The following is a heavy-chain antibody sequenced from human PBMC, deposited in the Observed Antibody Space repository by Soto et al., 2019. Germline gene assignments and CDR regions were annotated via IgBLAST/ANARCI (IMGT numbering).Heavy chain of an antibody. D-gene: IGHD6-13*01. V-gene: IGHV3-48*03. J-gene: IGHJ6*02. Sequence: GGSLRLSCAASGFTFSSYEMNWVRQAPGKGLEWVSYISSSGSTIYYADSVKGRFTISRDNAKNSLYLQMNSLRAEDTAVYYYARREEAAGIGGYYYYYGMDVWGQGTTVTVSS. CDR2: ISSSGSTI. CDR1: GFTFSSYE. CDR3: ARREEAAGIGGYYYYYGMDV.